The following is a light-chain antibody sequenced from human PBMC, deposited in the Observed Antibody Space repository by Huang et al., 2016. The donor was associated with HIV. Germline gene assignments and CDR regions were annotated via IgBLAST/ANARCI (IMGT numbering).Light chain of an antibody. CDR2: GAS. CDR1: QSVATN. V-gene: IGKV3-15*01. CDR3: QQYHNWPYT. Sequence: EIIMTQSPATLSLSPGEGASLSCRANQSVATNLAWYLHRPGQRPRILIFGASTRASGLPGRFSGSGSGTQFTLTVSGLQSEDFAVDYCQQYHNWPYTFGQGTKLEI. J-gene: IGKJ2*01.